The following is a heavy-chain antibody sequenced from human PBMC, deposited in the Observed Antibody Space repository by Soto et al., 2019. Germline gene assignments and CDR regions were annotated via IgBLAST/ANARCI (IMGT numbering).Heavy chain of an antibody. J-gene: IGHJ3*02. CDR1: GYTFTGYY. V-gene: IGHV1-2*02. CDR2: INPNSGGT. CDR3: AKDSYYDILTGYSRNAFDM. Sequence: VKVSCKASGYTFTGYYMHWVRQAPGQGLEWMGWINPNSGGTNYAQKFQGRVAVTRDTSISTAYMELTRLKSDDTAVYYCAKDSYYDILTGYSRNAFDMWGQGTMVTVSS. D-gene: IGHD3-9*01.